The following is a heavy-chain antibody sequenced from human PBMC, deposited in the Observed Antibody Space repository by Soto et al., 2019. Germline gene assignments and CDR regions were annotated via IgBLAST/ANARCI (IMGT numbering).Heavy chain of an antibody. J-gene: IGHJ6*03. CDR2: IYYSGSA. Sequence: QVQLQESGPGLVKPSETLSLTCTVSGASIRSFHWSWIRQTPGKGLEWIGYIYYSGSANYNPSLKSRVTFSVDTSRNQVSLKLSSVTAAHTGVYYCAAAVPAEYVFPYYYMDVWGRGTTVTVSS. V-gene: IGHV4-59*01. CDR1: GASIRSFH. D-gene: IGHD3-16*01. CDR3: AAAVPAEYVFPYYYMDV.